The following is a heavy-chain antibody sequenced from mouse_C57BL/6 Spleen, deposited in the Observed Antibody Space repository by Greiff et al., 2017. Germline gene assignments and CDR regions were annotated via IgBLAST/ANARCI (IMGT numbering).Heavy chain of an antibody. CDR2: IDPSDSYT. J-gene: IGHJ2*01. D-gene: IGHD3-2*02. Sequence: VQLQQPGAELVKPGASVKLSCKASGYTFTSYWMQWVKQRPGQGLEWIGEIDPSDSYTNYNQKFKGKATLTVDTSSSTAYMQLSSLTSEDSAVYYCARGGLRLRYFDYWGQGTTLTVSS. V-gene: IGHV1-50*01. CDR3: ARGGLRLRYFDY. CDR1: GYTFTSYW.